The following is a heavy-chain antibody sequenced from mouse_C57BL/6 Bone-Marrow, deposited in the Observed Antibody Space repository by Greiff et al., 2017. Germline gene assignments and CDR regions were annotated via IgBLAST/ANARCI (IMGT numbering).Heavy chain of an antibody. CDR1: GYTFTSYC. D-gene: IGHD2-3*01. V-gene: IGHV1-81*01. Sequence: QVQLKQPGAELARPGASVKLSCKASGYTFTSYCISWVKQRTGQGLEWIGEIYPTSGNTNYNEKFKGKATLTADKSSSTAYMEHRSRPSEDASVYFCGRRVDGYRTFAMDYWGQGTSVTVSS. J-gene: IGHJ4*01. CDR2: IYPTSGNT. CDR3: GRRVDGYRTFAMDY.